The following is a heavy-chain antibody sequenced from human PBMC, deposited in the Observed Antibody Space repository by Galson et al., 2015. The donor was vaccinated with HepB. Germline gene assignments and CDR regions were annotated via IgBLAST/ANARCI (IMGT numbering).Heavy chain of an antibody. CDR2: ISYDGSNK. CDR1: GFTFSNYA. J-gene: IGHJ4*02. CDR3: ASLSYYYQSGVGY. Sequence: LRLSCAASGFTFSNYAMHWVRQAPGKGLEWVATISYDGSNKHYADSVKGRFTISRDNSKNTLYLQMNSLRAEDTAVYYCASLSYYYQSGVGYWGQGTLVTVSS. D-gene: IGHD3-10*01. V-gene: IGHV3-30-3*01.